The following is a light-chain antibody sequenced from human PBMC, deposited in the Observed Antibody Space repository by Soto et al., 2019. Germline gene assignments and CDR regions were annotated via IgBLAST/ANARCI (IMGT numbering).Light chain of an antibody. V-gene: IGKV3-11*01. Sequence: EIVLTQSPATLSWSPGKRATLSSRSRQGVSSYLACYQQKPCQAPRLLIYDASTRSTGMAARFSGSGSGTDFTIPISSLEPEHFAVYYCQPRSHWPGLTFGGGTKVEIK. J-gene: IGKJ4*01. CDR1: QGVSSY. CDR2: DAS. CDR3: QPRSHWPGLT.